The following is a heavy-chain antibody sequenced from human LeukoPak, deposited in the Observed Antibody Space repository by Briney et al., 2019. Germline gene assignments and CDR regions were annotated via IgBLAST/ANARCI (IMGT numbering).Heavy chain of an antibody. V-gene: IGHV1-2*02. Sequence: ASVKVSCKAFGYTFTDYYMHWVRQAPGQGLEWMGWINPNSGGTNYAQKFQGRVTMTRDTSISTAYMELSRLRSDDTAVYYCARGSLYYYGSGSYGYFDYWGQGTLVTVSS. D-gene: IGHD3-10*01. CDR2: INPNSGGT. J-gene: IGHJ4*02. CDR3: ARGSLYYYGSGSYGYFDY. CDR1: GYTFTDYY.